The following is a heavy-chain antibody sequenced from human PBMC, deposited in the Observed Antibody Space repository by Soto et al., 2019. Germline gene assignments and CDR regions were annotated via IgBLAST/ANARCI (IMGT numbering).Heavy chain of an antibody. CDR1: GFTFNTCT. D-gene: IGHD2-8*02. CDR2: ISSSSSYI. J-gene: IGHJ4*02. CDR3: ARDRTGGLSVFDY. Sequence: EVQLVESGGGLVKPGGSLRLSCAASGFTFNTCTMNWVRQAPGKGLEWVSSISSSSSYINYADSLKGRFTISRDNAKNSLYLQMNSLRPEDPAVYYCARDRTGGLSVFDYWGQGTLVTVSS. V-gene: IGHV3-21*01.